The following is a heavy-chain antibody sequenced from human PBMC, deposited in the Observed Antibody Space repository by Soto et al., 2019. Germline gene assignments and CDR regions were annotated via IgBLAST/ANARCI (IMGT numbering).Heavy chain of an antibody. D-gene: IGHD6-19*01. CDR1: GFTFRNYA. CDR3: AKVGGSGWSNPFDH. Sequence: PGGSLRLSCAASGFTFRNYAMHWVRQAPGKGLEWVAVISYDGSNEYYADSVKGRFTISRDNSKNTLYLQMNSLRIEDTAVYYCAKVGGSGWSNPFDHWGQGTLVTVS. CDR2: ISYDGSNE. V-gene: IGHV3-30-3*01. J-gene: IGHJ4*02.